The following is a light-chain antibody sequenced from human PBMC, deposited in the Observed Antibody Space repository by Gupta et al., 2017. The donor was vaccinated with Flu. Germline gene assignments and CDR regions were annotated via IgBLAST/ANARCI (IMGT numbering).Light chain of an antibody. CDR3: MQSLQFPRT. CDR2: EVS. CDR1: QILLHRDGKTY. Sequence: ISCKSSQILLHRDGKTYFYWYLPKPGQPPQLLIYEVSSLLPGVPDRFSGSGSVTDFILRISRVEAEDVGIYYCMQSLQFPRTFGQGTKLEI. V-gene: IGKV2D-29*01. J-gene: IGKJ2*01.